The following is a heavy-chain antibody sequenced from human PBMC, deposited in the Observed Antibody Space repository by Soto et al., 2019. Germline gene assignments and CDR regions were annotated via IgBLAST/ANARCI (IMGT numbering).Heavy chain of an antibody. D-gene: IGHD5-12*01. CDR1: GGSINTFY. CDR2: IFSSGST. V-gene: IGHV4-4*07. J-gene: IGHJ4*02. Sequence: SETLSLTCTVSGGSINTFYWSWVRQPAGKGLEWIGRIFSSGSTSFDPSLESRVAMSVDTSKNHFSLNLSSVTAADMAVYYCAREGSYSAYNFAHGIQLWSFDFWGQGALVTVSS. CDR3: AREGSYSAYNFAHGIQLWSFDF.